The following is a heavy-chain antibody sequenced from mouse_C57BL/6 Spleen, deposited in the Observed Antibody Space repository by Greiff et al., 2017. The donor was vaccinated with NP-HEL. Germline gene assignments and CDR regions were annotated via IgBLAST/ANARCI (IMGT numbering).Heavy chain of an antibody. D-gene: IGHD1-1*01. Sequence: VQLQQSGAELVKPGASVKLSCKASGYTFTEYTIHWVKQRSGQGLEWIGWFYPGSGSIKYNEKFKDKATLTADKSSSTVYMELSRLTSEDSAVYFWARHEEGYYGSSYCWFAYWGQGTLVTVSA. CDR3: ARHEEGYYGSSYCWFAY. J-gene: IGHJ3*01. CDR2: FYPGSGSI. V-gene: IGHV1-62-2*01. CDR1: GYTFTEYT.